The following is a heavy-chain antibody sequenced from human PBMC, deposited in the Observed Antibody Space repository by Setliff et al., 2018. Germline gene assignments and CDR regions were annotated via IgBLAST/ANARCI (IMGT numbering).Heavy chain of an antibody. D-gene: IGHD3-10*01. Sequence: GASVKVSCKASGYTFTTYAINWVRQAPGQGLEWMGWVHGYTGDTNYAQNLQGRVTMTRDTSISTGYMELSRLRSDDTAVYYCARDKGSYGSESGGMDVWGKGTTVTVSS. V-gene: IGHV1-18*01. CDR1: GYTFTTYA. CDR3: ARDKGSYGSESGGMDV. J-gene: IGHJ6*03. CDR2: VHGYTGDT.